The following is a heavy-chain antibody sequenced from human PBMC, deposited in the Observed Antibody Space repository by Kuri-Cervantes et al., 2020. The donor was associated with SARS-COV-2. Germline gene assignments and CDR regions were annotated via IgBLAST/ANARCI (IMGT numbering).Heavy chain of an antibody. V-gene: IGHV7-4-1*02. CDR3: ASGDCGGDCYSVGWFDP. CDR1: GYTFTSYA. D-gene: IGHD2-21*02. Sequence: ASVKVSCKASGYTFTSYAMNWVRQAPGQGLEWMGWINTNTGNPTYAQGFTGRFVFSLDTSVSTAYLQISSLKAEDTAVYYCASGDCGGDCYSVGWFDPWSQGTLVTVSS. J-gene: IGHJ5*02. CDR2: INTNTGNP.